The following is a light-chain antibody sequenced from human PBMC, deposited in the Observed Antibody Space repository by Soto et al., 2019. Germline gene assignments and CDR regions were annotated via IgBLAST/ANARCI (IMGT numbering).Light chain of an antibody. Sequence: EIVLTQSPGTLSLSPGERATLSCRASQSVSSSYLAWYQQKLGQAPRLLIYGASSRATGIPDRFSGSGSGTDFTLTISRLEPEDFAVYYCQYYGSSYTFGQGTKLEIK. CDR1: QSVSSSY. J-gene: IGKJ2*01. CDR3: QYYGSSYT. CDR2: GAS. V-gene: IGKV3-20*01.